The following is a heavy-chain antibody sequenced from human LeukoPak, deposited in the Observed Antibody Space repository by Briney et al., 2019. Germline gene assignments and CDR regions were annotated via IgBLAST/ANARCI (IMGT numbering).Heavy chain of an antibody. CDR1: GFTFISYG. CDR3: AKDTGPDRALELFDI. CDR2: ISNDGSNK. D-gene: IGHD1-26*01. V-gene: IGHV3-30*18. Sequence: GSLRLSCAASGFTFISYGMHWVRQAPGKGLEWVAVISNDGSNKYYADSVKGRFTISRDNSKNTLYLQMNSLRAEDTAVYYCAKDTGPDRALELFDIWGQGTMVTVSS. J-gene: IGHJ3*02.